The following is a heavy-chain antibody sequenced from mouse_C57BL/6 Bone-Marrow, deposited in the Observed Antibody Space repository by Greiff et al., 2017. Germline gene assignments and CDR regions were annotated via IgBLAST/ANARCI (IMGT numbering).Heavy chain of an antibody. Sequence: QVQLQQSGAELVMPGASVKLSCKASGYTFTSYWMHWVKQRPGQGLEWIGEIDPSDSYTNYNQKFKGKSTLTVDKSSSTAYMQLSSLTSEDSAVYYWAKGLRSPFAYWGQGTLVTVSA. CDR3: AKGLRSPFAY. J-gene: IGHJ3*01. CDR2: IDPSDSYT. CDR1: GYTFTSYW. D-gene: IGHD2-2*01. V-gene: IGHV1-69*01.